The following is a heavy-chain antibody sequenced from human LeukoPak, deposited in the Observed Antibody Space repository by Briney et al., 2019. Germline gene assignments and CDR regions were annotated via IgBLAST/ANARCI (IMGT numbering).Heavy chain of an antibody. J-gene: IGHJ4*02. D-gene: IGHD3-22*01. CDR1: GYSFTSYW. CDR3: ATGWLGDGYYYDSTGTVLFDY. V-gene: IGHV5-51*01. Sequence: GESLKISCKGSGYSFTSYWIGWVRQMPGKGLEWMGIIYPGDSDTRYSPSFQGQVTISADKSISTAYLQWSSLKASDTAMYYCATGWLGDGYYYDSTGTVLFDYWGQGTLVTVSS. CDR2: IYPGDSDT.